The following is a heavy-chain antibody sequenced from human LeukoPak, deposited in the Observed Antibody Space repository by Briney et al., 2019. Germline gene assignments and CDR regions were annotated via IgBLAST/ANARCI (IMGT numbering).Heavy chain of an antibody. CDR2: ISNSGGTT. V-gene: IGHV3-23*01. CDR3: AKEVRNVAAADY. Sequence: GGSLRLSCAASEFTFSNYAMSWVRQPPGKGLERVSAISNSGGTTYYADSVKGRFTISRDNSKNTLYLQMNSLRAEDTAVYYCAKEVRNVAAADYWGQGTLVTVSS. D-gene: IGHD2-15*01. CDR1: EFTFSNYA. J-gene: IGHJ4*02.